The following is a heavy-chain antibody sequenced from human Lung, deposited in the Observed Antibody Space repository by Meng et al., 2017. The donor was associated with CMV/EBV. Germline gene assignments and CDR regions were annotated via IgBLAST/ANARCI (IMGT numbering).Heavy chain of an antibody. Sequence: SGGSFTAYYWTWIRQSPGKGLECSGEINHSGSSNYNPSLRSRVTSSVDASKKQFSLKVTSVTAADTAMYYCTRGRRMYSSSWLPFDYWGQGTLVTVSS. CDR3: TRGRRMYSSSWLPFDY. CDR1: GGSFTAYY. CDR2: INHSGSS. D-gene: IGHD6-13*01. V-gene: IGHV4-34*01. J-gene: IGHJ4*02.